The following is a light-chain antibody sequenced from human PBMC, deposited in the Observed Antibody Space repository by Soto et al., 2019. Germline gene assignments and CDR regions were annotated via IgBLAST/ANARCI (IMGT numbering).Light chain of an antibody. V-gene: IGKV3-20*01. Sequence: EIVLTQSPGTLSLSQGERATLSCRASQSVSSSYLAWYQQKPGQAPRLLIYGASSRATGIPDRFSGSGSGTEFTLTIGSLQSEDFAVYYCQQYNNWPITFGQGTRLEIK. CDR1: QSVSSSY. J-gene: IGKJ5*01. CDR2: GAS. CDR3: QQYNNWPIT.